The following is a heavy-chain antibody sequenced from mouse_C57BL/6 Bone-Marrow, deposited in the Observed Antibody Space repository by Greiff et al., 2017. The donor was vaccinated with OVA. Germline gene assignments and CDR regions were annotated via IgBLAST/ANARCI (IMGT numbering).Heavy chain of an antibody. CDR3: ARDPSYYYGGTYYFDY. D-gene: IGHD1-1*01. Sequence: QVQLQQPGAELVRPGTSVKLSCKASGYTFTSYWMHWVKQRPGQGLEWIGVIDPSDSYTNYNQKFKGKATLTVDTSSITAYMQLSSLTSESSAVYYCARDPSYYYGGTYYFDYWGQGTTLTVSS. J-gene: IGHJ2*01. CDR1: GYTFTSYW. V-gene: IGHV1-59*01. CDR2: IDPSDSYT.